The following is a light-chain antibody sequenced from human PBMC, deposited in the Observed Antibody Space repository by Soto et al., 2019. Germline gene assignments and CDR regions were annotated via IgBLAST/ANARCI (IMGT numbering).Light chain of an antibody. CDR3: MQATQYPWT. V-gene: IGKV2-24*01. J-gene: IGKJ1*01. CDR2: KIS. Sequence: MTRTPFSSAVTLGNRASISSRSIKSPLHNNENTNLTWFQQRPGQPPRLLLYKISNRFSGVPDRFSGSGAGTDFTLKISRVEVEDVGVYYCMQATQYPWTFGQGTKVEIK. CDR1: KSPLHNNENTN.